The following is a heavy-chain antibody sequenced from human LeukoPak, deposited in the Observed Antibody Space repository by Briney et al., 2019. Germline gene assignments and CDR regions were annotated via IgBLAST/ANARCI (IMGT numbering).Heavy chain of an antibody. J-gene: IGHJ6*02. CDR2: ISYDGSNK. CDR1: GFTFSSYG. V-gene: IGHV3-30*18. CDR3: AEVGGRRFWSGRRLYYYGMDV. D-gene: IGHD3-3*01. Sequence: GGSLRLSCAASGFTFSSYGMHWVRQAPGKGLEWVAVISYDGSNKYYADSVKGRFTISRDNSKNTLYLQMNSLRAEDTAVYYCAEVGGRRFWSGRRLYYYGMDVWGQGTTVTVSS.